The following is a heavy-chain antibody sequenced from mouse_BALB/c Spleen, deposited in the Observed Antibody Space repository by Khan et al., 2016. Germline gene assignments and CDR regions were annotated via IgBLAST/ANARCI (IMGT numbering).Heavy chain of an antibody. CDR3: TRGESTMIRGFAY. D-gene: IGHD2-4*01. J-gene: IGHJ3*01. CDR1: GYTFTSYW. CDR2: IYPSDIYT. V-gene: IGHV1-69*02. Sequence: QVQLQQPGAELVRPGASVKLYCKASGYTFTSYWINWMKQRPGQGLEWIGNIYPSDIYTNYNQKFKDKATLTVDKSYSTAYMQLSSPTSDDPVIYYCTRGESTMIRGFAYWGQGTLVTVSA.